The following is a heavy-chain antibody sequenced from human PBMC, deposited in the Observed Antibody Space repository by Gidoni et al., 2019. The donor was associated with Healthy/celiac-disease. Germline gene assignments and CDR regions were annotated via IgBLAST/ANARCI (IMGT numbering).Heavy chain of an antibody. J-gene: IGHJ4*02. CDR3: AREAPGLGALVPY. D-gene: IGHD7-27*01. Sequence: QVQLVQSGAEVKKPGASVKVSCKASGYTFTGYYMHWVRTAPGQGLEWMGWINPNSGGTNYAQKFQGRVTMTRETAISTAYMELSRLRSDDTAVYYCAREAPGLGALVPYWGQGTLVTVSS. V-gene: IGHV1-2*02. CDR1: GYTFTGYY. CDR2: INPNSGGT.